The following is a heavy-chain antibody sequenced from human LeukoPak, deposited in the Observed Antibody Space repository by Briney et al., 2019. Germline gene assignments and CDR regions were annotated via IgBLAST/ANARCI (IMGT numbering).Heavy chain of an antibody. Sequence: ASVKVSCKASGYTFTNYAMHWVRQAPGQRLEWMGWINAANGNTKYSQKFQGRVTITRDTSACTAYMELSSLSSEDTAVYYCARDLKGGLAGRGYYYYGMDVWGQGTTVTVSS. CDR3: ARDLKGGLAGRGYYYYGMDV. V-gene: IGHV1-3*01. CDR2: INAANGNT. D-gene: IGHD3/OR15-3a*01. J-gene: IGHJ6*02. CDR1: GYTFTNYA.